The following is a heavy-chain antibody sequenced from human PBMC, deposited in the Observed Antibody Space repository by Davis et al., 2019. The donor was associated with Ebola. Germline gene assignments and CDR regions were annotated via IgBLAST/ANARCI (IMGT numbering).Heavy chain of an antibody. CDR2: VSGGGGTT. J-gene: IGHJ4*02. Sequence: GESLKISCAASGFTFYNYAMTRVRQAPGEGLEWVSTVSGGGGTTFYADSARGRFTISRDNSENTLFLQMNNLRAEDTAVYYCAKYYISGSYYHFDYWGQGTLVTVSS. CDR1: GFTFYNYA. D-gene: IGHD3-10*01. CDR3: AKYYISGSYYHFDY. V-gene: IGHV3-23*01.